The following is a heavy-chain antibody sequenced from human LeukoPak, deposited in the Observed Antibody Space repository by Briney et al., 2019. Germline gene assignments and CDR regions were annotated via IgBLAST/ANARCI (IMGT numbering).Heavy chain of an antibody. V-gene: IGHV3-7*01. Sequence: PGGSLRLSCVASGFSFSTYRMSWVRQAPGKGLEWVANIKQDGSENYYVDSVKGRFTISRDNAKNSVYLQMNRLRVEDTAVYYCARRSYRGVITVYYYYYMDVWGKGTPVTVSS. D-gene: IGHD3-16*02. CDR1: GFSFSTYR. CDR3: ARRSYRGVITVYYYYYMDV. CDR2: IKQDGSEN. J-gene: IGHJ6*03.